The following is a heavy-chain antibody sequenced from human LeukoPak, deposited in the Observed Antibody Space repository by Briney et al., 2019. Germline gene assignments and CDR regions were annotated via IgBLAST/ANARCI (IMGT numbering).Heavy chain of an antibody. J-gene: IGHJ4*01. CDR1: GFTFSSHW. V-gene: IGHV3-74*01. D-gene: IGHD2-2*01. CDR2: INSDGRST. CDR3: GSLSCRSTSCSTNDD. Sequence: GGSLRLSCAASGFTFSSHWMHWVRQAQGKGLVWVSRINSDGRSTTYADSVTGRLTLSRDHAKHTLYIQMNSLRAADTAVSYCGSLSCRSTSCSTNDDGSQGTLVTVSA.